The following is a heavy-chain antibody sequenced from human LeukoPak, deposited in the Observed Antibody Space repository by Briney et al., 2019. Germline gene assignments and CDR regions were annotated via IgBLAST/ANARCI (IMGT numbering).Heavy chain of an antibody. CDR2: IRTSGTNT. J-gene: IGHJ4*02. D-gene: IGHD1-7*01. V-gene: IGHV3-48*04. CDR1: GFTFSSFS. Sequence: GSLRLSCAASGFTFSSFSMNWVSQAPGKGLEWVSYIRTSGTNTDYTGSVKGRFTISRDNAKNSLYLQMNSLRAEDTAVYYCARMNYVSSGWGAPFDYWGQGTLVTVSS. CDR3: ARMNYVSSGWGAPFDY.